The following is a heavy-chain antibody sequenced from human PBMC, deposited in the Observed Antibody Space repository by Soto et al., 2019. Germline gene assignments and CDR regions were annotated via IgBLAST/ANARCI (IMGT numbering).Heavy chain of an antibody. CDR2: ISAYNGNT. Sequence: ASVKVSCKASGYTFTSYSISWVRQAPGQGLEWMGWISAYNGNTNYAQKLQGRVTMTTDTSTSTAYMELRSLRSDDTAVYYCARDRITIFGVVDFAYWGQGTLVTVSS. J-gene: IGHJ4*02. D-gene: IGHD3-3*01. CDR3: ARDRITIFGVVDFAY. CDR1: GYTFTSYS. V-gene: IGHV1-18*01.